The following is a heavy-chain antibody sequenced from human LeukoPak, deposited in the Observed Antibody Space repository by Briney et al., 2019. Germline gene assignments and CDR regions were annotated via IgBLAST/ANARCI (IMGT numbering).Heavy chain of an antibody. CDR3: ARRSYSSSWYYFDY. Sequence: SETLSLTCTVSGGSISSYYWSWIRQPPGKGLEWLGYIYYSGSTNYNPSLKSRVTISVDTSKNQFSLKLSSVTAADTAVYYCARRSYSSSWYYFDYWGQGTLVTVSS. J-gene: IGHJ4*02. D-gene: IGHD6-13*01. CDR2: IYYSGST. V-gene: IGHV4-59*01. CDR1: GGSISSYY.